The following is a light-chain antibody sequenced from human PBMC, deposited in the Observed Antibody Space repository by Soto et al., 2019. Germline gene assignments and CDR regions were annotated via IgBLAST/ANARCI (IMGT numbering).Light chain of an antibody. CDR2: DNN. CDR1: SSDVGVYNF. J-gene: IGLJ3*02. V-gene: IGLV1-51*01. Sequence: QSVLTQPRSVSGSPGQSVTISCTGTSSDVGVYNFVSWYQQHPGKAPKLMIYDNNERPSGIPDRFSGSKSGSSATLGITGLQTGDEADYYCETWDSSLYAVVFGGGTQLTVL. CDR3: ETWDSSLYAVV.